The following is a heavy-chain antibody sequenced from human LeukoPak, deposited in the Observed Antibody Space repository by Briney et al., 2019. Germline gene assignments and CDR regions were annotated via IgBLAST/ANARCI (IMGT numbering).Heavy chain of an antibody. V-gene: IGHV4-39*07. CDR1: GGSISSSSYY. J-gene: IGHJ6*03. Sequence: PSETLSLTCTVSGGSISSSSYYWGWIRQPPGKGLEWIGSIYYSGSTYYNPSLKSRVTISVDTSTKQFSLRLSSVTAADTAVYYCARLYQQSKWKYYYYYMDVWGKGTAVTVSS. CDR3: ARLYQQSKWKYYYYYMDV. D-gene: IGHD1-1*01. CDR2: IYYSGST.